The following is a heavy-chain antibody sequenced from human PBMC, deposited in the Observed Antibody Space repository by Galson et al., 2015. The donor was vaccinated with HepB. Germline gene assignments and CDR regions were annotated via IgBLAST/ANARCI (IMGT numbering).Heavy chain of an antibody. CDR2: ISGSGGRT. CDR1: GFTFGSFA. CDR3: AKNEDDYGDPAHFDY. Sequence: SLRLSCAASGFTFGSFAMSWVRRAPGKVLEWVSAISGSGGRTYYADSVKGRFTISRDNYKSTLYLQMNSLRAEDTAIYYCAKNEDDYGDPAHFDYWGQGTLVTVSS. D-gene: IGHD4-17*01. V-gene: IGHV3-23*01. J-gene: IGHJ4*02.